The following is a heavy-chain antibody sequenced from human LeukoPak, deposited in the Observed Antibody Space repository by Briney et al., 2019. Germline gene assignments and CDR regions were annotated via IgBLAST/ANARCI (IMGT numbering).Heavy chain of an antibody. J-gene: IGHJ5*02. CDR3: AGDPSPFYSGSYLGFDP. D-gene: IGHD1-26*01. V-gene: IGHV4-59*01. CDR2: IYYNENT. CDR1: GGSINIYY. Sequence: SETLSLTCTVSGGSINIYYWGWIRQPPGKGLEWIGYIYYNENTNYNPDLKRRVTISVDTSKNQFSLKLSSVTAADPAVYYCAGDPSPFYSGSYLGFDPWGQGTLVNVSS.